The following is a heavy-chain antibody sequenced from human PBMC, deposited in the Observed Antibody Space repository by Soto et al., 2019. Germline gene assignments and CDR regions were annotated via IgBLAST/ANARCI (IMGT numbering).Heavy chain of an antibody. CDR2: IYSGGYT. V-gene: IGHV3-53*01. CDR1: GFTVSNNY. Sequence: EVQLVESGGGLIQPGGSLRLSCAVSGFTVSNNYMSWVRQAPGKGLEGVSVIYSGGYTAYGDSVKGRFTISRDNSKNTLYIKMERLGAADPAVVYCGSPPGGGGYWGQGTLVTVSS. CDR3: GSPPGGGGY. J-gene: IGHJ4*02. D-gene: IGHD3-10*01.